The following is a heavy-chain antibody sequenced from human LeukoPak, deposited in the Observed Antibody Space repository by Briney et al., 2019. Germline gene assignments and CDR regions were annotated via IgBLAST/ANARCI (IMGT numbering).Heavy chain of an antibody. Sequence: GGSLRLSCAASGFTVSSNYMSWVRQAPGKGLEWVSVIYSGGSTYYADSVKGRFTISRDNSKNTLYLQMNSLRAEDTAVYYCARRTYGSGNYYFDYWGQGTLVTVSS. CDR3: ARRTYGSGNYYFDY. D-gene: IGHD3-10*01. V-gene: IGHV3-53*01. CDR2: IYSGGST. CDR1: GFTVSSNY. J-gene: IGHJ4*02.